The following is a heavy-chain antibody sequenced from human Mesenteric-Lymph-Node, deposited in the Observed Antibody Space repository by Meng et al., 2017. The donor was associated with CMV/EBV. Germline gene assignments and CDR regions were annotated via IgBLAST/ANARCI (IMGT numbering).Heavy chain of an antibody. J-gene: IGHJ4*02. D-gene: IGHD3-16*01. V-gene: IGHV6-1*01. CDR1: GDMISSNTAA. Sequence: QLQCRHSGPGLVKPPPTLSVTFTSTGDMISSNTAACNWIRQSPWRGLEWLGRTYYRSESYNDYAVSVKSRISVNLDTSKNQLSLHLNFVTPEDTAVYYCAYFGDLPPLWWGQGTLVTVSS. CDR3: AYFGDLPPLW. CDR2: TYYRSESYN.